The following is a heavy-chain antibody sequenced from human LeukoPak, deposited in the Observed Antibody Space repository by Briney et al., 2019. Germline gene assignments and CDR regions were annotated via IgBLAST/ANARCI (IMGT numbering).Heavy chain of an antibody. V-gene: IGHV3-74*01. CDR1: GFTFSSYW. Sequence: GGSLRLSCAASGFTFSSYWMQWVRQAPGKGLVWVSRIFSDGSFTSYADSVKGRFTISRDNAKDSLYLQVNSLRAEDTAVYYCARDGAARGSGSYGDWGQGTLVTVSS. CDR3: ARDGAARGSGSYGD. CDR2: IFSDGSFT. J-gene: IGHJ4*02. D-gene: IGHD3-10*01.